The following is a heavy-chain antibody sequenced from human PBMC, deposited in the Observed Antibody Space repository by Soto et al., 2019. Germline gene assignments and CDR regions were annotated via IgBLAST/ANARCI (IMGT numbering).Heavy chain of an antibody. D-gene: IGHD4-17*01. V-gene: IGHV4-31*03. CDR2: IYYSGCT. CDR1: GGSISSGGYY. Sequence: PSETLSLTCTVSGGSISSGGYYWSWIRQHPGKGLEWIGYIYYSGCTYYNPSLKSRVTISVDTSKNQFSLKLSSVTAADTAVYYCARDSSHGDHFDYWGQGTLVTVSS. CDR3: ARDSSHGDHFDY. J-gene: IGHJ4*02.